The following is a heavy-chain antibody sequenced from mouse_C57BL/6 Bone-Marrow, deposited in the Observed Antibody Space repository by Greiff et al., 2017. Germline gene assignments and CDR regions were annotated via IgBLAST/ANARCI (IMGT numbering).Heavy chain of an antibody. CDR2: IDPENGDT. D-gene: IGHD2-3*01. CDR3: TTWWLLDDAMDY. CDR1: GFNITDDY. J-gene: IGHJ4*01. V-gene: IGHV14-4*01. Sequence: EVQRVESGAELVRPGASVKLSCTASGFNITDDYMHWVKQRPEQGLEWIGWIDPENGDTEYASKFQGKATITADTSSNTAYLQLSSLTSEDTAVYYCTTWWLLDDAMDYWGQGTTVTVSS.